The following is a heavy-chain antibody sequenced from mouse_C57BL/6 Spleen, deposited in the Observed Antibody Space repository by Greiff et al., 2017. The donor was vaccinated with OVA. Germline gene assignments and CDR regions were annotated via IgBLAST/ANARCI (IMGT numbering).Heavy chain of an antibody. J-gene: IGHJ4*01. V-gene: IGHV5-17*01. CDR3: ARHTEGAMDY. CDR2: ISSGSSTI. CDR1: GFTFSDYG. Sequence: VQLKESGGGLVTPGGSLKLSCAASGFTFSDYGMHWVRQAPEKGLEWVAYISSGSSTIYYADTVKGRFTISRDNAKNTLFLQMTSLRSEDTAMYYCARHTEGAMDYWGQGTSVTVSS. D-gene: IGHD3-1*01.